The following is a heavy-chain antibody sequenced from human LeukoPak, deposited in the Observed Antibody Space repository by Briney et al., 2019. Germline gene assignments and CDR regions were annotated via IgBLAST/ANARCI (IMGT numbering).Heavy chain of an antibody. J-gene: IGHJ5*02. Sequence: QPGGSLRLSCVASGLTFSTYGMSWVRQAPGKGLEWVSAISGSGGSTYYADSVKGRFTISRDNSKNTLYLQMNSLRAEDTAVYYCAREGAVALAWGQGTLVTVSS. CDR1: GLTFSTYG. CDR3: AREGAVALA. CDR2: ISGSGGST. V-gene: IGHV3-23*01. D-gene: IGHD6-19*01.